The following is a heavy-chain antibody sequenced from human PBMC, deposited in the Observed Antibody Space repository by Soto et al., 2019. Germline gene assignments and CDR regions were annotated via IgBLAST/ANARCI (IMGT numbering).Heavy chain of an antibody. Sequence: GVSVKVTCKASGYTFTSYYMHWVRQAPGQGLEWMGIINPSGGSTSYAQKFQGRVTMTRDTSTSTVYMELSSLRSEDTAVYYCARDGPWVTSKTAQYYFDYWGQGTLVTVSS. CDR1: GYTFTSYY. J-gene: IGHJ4*02. CDR3: ARDGPWVTSKTAQYYFDY. D-gene: IGHD4-17*01. CDR2: INPSGGST. V-gene: IGHV1-46*01.